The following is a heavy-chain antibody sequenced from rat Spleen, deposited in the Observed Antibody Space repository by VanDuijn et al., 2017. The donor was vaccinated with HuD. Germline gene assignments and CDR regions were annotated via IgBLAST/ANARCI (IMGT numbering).Heavy chain of an antibody. Sequence: EVKLVESGGGLVQPGRSLKLSCAASGITFTNYDMAWVRQAPTKGLEWVASINTSGGSTYYRDSVKGRFNVSRDNAKSTLYLQMDSLRSEDTATYYCARQGNWARWFPYWGQGTLVTVSS. CDR2: INTSGGST. J-gene: IGHJ3*01. CDR3: ARQGNWARWFPY. D-gene: IGHD4-6*01. CDR1: GITFTNYD. V-gene: IGHV5-25*01.